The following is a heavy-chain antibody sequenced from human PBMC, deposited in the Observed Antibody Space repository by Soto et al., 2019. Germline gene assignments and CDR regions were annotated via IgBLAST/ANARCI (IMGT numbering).Heavy chain of an antibody. D-gene: IGHD3-22*01. CDR3: AKEMTSGYYLFAY. Sequence: GGSLRLSCAASGFTFSSYAMSWVRQAPGKGLEWVSTISGTGGSTYYPDSVKGRFTISRDNSKNTVYLQMNSLRAEDAAVYYCAKEMTSGYYLFAYWSQGNLVTVSS. CDR2: ISGTGGST. CDR1: GFTFSSYA. J-gene: IGHJ4*02. V-gene: IGHV3-23*01.